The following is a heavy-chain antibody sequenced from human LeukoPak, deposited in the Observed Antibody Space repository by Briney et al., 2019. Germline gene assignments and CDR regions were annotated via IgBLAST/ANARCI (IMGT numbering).Heavy chain of an antibody. V-gene: IGHV3-73*01. D-gene: IGHD5-12*01. CDR2: IRSKANSYAT. CDR1: GYTFTDYH. Sequence: KVSCKASGYTFTDYHMHWVRQASGKGLEWVGRIRSKANSYATAYAASVKGRFTISRDDSKNTAYLQMNSLKTEDTAVYYCTRRGGIVATTDDYWGQGTLVTVSS. CDR3: TRRGGIVATTDDY. J-gene: IGHJ4*02.